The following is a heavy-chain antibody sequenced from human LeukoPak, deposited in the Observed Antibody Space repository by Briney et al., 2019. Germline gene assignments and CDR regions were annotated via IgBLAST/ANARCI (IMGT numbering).Heavy chain of an antibody. CDR3: ARHGREEYGDYDAPMRLRRGIAVDP. J-gene: IGHJ5*02. Sequence: GGSLRLSCAASGFTFSSYAMHWVRQAPGKGLEWVAIISYDGSNEYYADSVKGRFTISRDNSKNTLYLQMNSLRAADTAVYYCARHGREEYGDYDAPMRLRRGIAVDPWGQGTLVTVSS. CDR2: ISYDGSNE. D-gene: IGHD4-17*01. CDR1: GFTFSSYA. V-gene: IGHV3-30*04.